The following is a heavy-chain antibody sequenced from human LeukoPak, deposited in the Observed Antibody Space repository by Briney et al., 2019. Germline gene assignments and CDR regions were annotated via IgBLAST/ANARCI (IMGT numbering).Heavy chain of an antibody. J-gene: IGHJ5*02. Sequence: SETLSLTCAVYGGSFSGYYWSWIRQPAGKGLEWIGRIYTSGSTNYNPSLKSRVTISVDTSKNQFSLKLSSVTAADTAVYYCARDLTGATVTPWFDPWGQGTLVTVSS. CDR1: GGSFSGYY. CDR2: IYTSGST. D-gene: IGHD4-17*01. CDR3: ARDLTGATVTPWFDP. V-gene: IGHV4-4*07.